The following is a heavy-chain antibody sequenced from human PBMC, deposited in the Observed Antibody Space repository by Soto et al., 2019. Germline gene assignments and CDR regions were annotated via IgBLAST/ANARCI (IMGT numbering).Heavy chain of an antibody. CDR3: GRVWDSPPQNWSNP. CDR2: IYYSGST. J-gene: IGHJ5*02. Sequence: SETLSLTCTVSGGSISSGGYYWSWIRQHPGKGLEWIGYIYYSGSTYYNPSLKSRVTISVDTSKNQFSLKLGSVTAADTAGYYCGRVWDSPPQNWSNPWGQGTLVTVSS. V-gene: IGHV4-31*03. D-gene: IGHD3-16*01. CDR1: GGSISSGGYY.